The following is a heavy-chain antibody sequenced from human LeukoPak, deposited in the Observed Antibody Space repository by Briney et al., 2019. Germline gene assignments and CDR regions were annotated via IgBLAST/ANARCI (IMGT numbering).Heavy chain of an antibody. V-gene: IGHV3-9*01. CDR1: GFTFDDYA. Sequence: GRSLRLSCAASGFTFDDYAMHWVRQAPGKGLEWVSGISWNSGSIGYADSVKGRFTISRDNAKNSLYLQMNSLRAEDTAVYYCARDAKDYYGSGSYYLFDPWGQGTLVTVSS. CDR3: ARDAKDYYGSGSYYLFDP. D-gene: IGHD3-10*01. J-gene: IGHJ5*02. CDR2: ISWNSGSI.